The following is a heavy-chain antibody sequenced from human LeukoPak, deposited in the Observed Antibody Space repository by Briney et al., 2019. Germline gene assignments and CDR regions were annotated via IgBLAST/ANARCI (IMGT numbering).Heavy chain of an antibody. CDR3: ATTPGAYYYYHTDV. J-gene: IGHJ6*02. CDR1: GFTFSTYV. D-gene: IGHD3-10*01. Sequence: PGGSLRLSCAASGFTFSTYVMTWVRQAPGKGLEWVSAILGSGGGTYYTDSVKGRFTISRDNSKNTLYLQMNSLRAEDTAVYYCATTPGAYYYYHTDVWGQGTTVTVSS. CDR2: ILGSGGGT. V-gene: IGHV3-23*01.